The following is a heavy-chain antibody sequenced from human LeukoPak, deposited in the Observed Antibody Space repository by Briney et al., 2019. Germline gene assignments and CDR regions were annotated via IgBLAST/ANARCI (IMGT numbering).Heavy chain of an antibody. J-gene: IGHJ3*02. D-gene: IGHD1-14*01. CDR2: IDYSAST. V-gene: IGHV4-59*01. CDR3: ARVRITMAGDAFDI. Sequence: MRQRPGXXXXXXGYIDYSASTNYNPSLKSPVTISVDTSKNQFSLKLSSVTAADTAVYYCARVRITMAGDAFDIWGQGTVVTVSS.